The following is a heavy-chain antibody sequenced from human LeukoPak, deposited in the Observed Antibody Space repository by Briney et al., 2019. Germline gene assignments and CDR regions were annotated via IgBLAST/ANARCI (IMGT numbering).Heavy chain of an antibody. J-gene: IGHJ5*02. D-gene: IGHD3-3*01. CDR2: ISGSGGST. CDR3: AKASVNYDFWSGWEYNWFDP. CDR1: GFTFSSYA. Sequence: PGGSLRLSCAASGFTFSSYAMSWVRQAPGKGLEWVSAISGSGGSTYYADSVKGRFTISRDNSKNTLYLQMNSLRAEDTAVYYCAKASVNYDFWSGWEYNWFDPWGQGTLVTVSS. V-gene: IGHV3-23*01.